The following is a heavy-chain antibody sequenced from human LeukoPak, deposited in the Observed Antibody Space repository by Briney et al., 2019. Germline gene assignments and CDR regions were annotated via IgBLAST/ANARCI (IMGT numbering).Heavy chain of an antibody. Sequence: GGSLRLSCAASGFTFSNYAMNLVRQAPGEGLEWVSVIVGSDDDTYYADSVKGRFTISRDNAKNSLYLQMSNLRAEDTAVYFCARGGGLDVWGQGATVTVSS. CDR2: IVGSDDDT. CDR1: GFTFSNYA. J-gene: IGHJ6*02. V-gene: IGHV3-23*01. D-gene: IGHD3-16*01. CDR3: ARGGGLDV.